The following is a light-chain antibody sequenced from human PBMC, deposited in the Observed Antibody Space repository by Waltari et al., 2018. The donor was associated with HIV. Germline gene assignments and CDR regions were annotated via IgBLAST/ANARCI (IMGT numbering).Light chain of an antibody. J-gene: IGKJ2*01. CDR3: QQYNNWPPNT. CDR1: QTVSTK. Sequence: VMTQSPATLSVSPGERVTLSCRASQTVSTKSPWYQQKPGQAPRLLVYGASTRAPGLPARFSGSGSGTEFTLTISNLQSEDSAVYYCQQYNNWPPNTFGQGTKLEIK. V-gene: IGKV3-15*01. CDR2: GAS.